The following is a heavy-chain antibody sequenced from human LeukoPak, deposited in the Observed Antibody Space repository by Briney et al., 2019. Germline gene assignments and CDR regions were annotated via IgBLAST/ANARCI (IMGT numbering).Heavy chain of an antibody. CDR1: GGSISSSNW. V-gene: IGHV4-4*02. CDR2: IYYSGST. Sequence: PSGTLSLTCAVSGGSISSSNWWSWVRQPPGKGLEWIGYIYYSGSTNYNPSLKSRVTISVDTSKNQFSLKLSSVTAADTAVYYCARDNWNYGSSMDVWGQGTTATVSS. J-gene: IGHJ6*02. CDR3: ARDNWNYGSSMDV. D-gene: IGHD1-7*01.